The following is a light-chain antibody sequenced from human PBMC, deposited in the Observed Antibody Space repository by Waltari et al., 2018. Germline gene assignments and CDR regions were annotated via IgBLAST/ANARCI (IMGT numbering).Light chain of an antibody. V-gene: IGLV1-47*01. CDR3: ASWDDSLSVVV. CDR1: SSNIGSNY. Sequence: QSALTQPPSASGTPGQRVTIPCSGTSSNIGSNYVDWYLHLPGTAPKLLIYNNNQWASGVTDRFSGSKSGTSASLAISGLRSEDEADYYGASWDDSLSVVVFGGGTKLTVV. CDR2: NNN. J-gene: IGLJ2*01.